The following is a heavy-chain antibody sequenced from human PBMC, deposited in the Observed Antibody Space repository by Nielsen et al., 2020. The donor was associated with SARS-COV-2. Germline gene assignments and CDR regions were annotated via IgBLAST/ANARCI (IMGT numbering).Heavy chain of an antibody. CDR2: IHAGKGNT. D-gene: IGHD2-8*02. CDR1: GTTSTNYH. J-gene: IGHJ5*02. Sequence: ASVKVSCKASGTTSTNYHIHWVRQAPEQKFEWIGWIHAGKGNTKYSQRFQGRITMTTDTTATTGYMELSSLRSEDTAVYFCVVVLADLAFDPWGQGTQVTVSS. CDR3: VVVLADLAFDP. V-gene: IGHV1-3*01.